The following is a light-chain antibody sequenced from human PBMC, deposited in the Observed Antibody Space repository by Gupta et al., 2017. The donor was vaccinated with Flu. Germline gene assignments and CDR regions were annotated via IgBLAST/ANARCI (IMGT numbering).Light chain of an antibody. J-gene: IGKJ4*01. CDR3: QQSYSTPLT. CDR1: QSISSY. CDR2: AAP. Sequence: DIQMTQSPSSLSASVGDRVTITCRASQSISSYLNWYQQKPWKAPKLLIYAAPSLQSGVPSRFSGSGSGTDFTLTISSLQPEDFATYYCQQSYSTPLTFGGGTKVEIK. V-gene: IGKV1-39*01.